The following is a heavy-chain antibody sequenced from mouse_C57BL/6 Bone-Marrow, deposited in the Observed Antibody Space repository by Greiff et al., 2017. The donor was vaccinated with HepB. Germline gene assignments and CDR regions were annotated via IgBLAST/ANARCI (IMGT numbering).Heavy chain of an antibody. CDR3: ARGRLRRGFYYAMDY. CDR2: IYPRSGNT. D-gene: IGHD2-4*01. J-gene: IGHJ4*01. CDR1: GYTFTSYG. V-gene: IGHV1-81*01. Sequence: QVQLKQSGAELARPGASVKLSCKASGYTFTSYGISWVKQRTGQGLEWIGEIYPRSGNTYYNEKFKGKATLTADKSSSTAYMELRSLTSEDSAVYFCARGRLRRGFYYAMDYWGQGTSVTVSS.